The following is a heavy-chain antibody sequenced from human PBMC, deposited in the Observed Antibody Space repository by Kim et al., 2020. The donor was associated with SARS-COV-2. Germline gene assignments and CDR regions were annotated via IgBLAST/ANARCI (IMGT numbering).Heavy chain of an antibody. J-gene: IGHJ5*02. Sequence: AQGFTGRVVFSLDTSVSTAYLQISSLKAEDTAVYYCARTLRFLEPWFDPWGQGTLVTVSS. CDR3: ARTLRFLEPWFDP. V-gene: IGHV7-4-1*02. D-gene: IGHD3-3*01.